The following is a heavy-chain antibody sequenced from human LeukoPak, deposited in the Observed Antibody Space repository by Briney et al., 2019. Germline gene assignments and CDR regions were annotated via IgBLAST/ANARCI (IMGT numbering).Heavy chain of an antibody. CDR3: AKDGKNYFDY. V-gene: IGHV3-53*05. CDR1: GFTVGYNY. Sequence: GGSLRLSCAASGFTVGYNYMTWVRQAPGKGLEWVAAIYNSGSTYYADSVKGGFTISRDNSKNSLYLQMNSLRAEDTALYYCAKDGKNYFDYWGQGTLVTVSS. CDR2: IYNSGST. J-gene: IGHJ4*02. D-gene: IGHD1-26*01.